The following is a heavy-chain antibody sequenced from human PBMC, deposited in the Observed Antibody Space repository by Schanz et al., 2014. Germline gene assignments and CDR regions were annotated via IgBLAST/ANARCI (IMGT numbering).Heavy chain of an antibody. J-gene: IGHJ4*02. D-gene: IGHD4-17*01. CDR2: IIPILGIA. V-gene: IGHV1-69*02. CDR1: GGTFNSYT. CDR3: ARGYGDSPTDF. Sequence: QVQLVQSGAEVKKPGSSMKVSCKASGGTFNSYTINWVRQAPGQGLEWMGRIIPILGIANYAQKFQGRVTITADRSTSTDYMELSSLRSEDTAVYYCARGYGDSPTDFWGQGTLVTVSS.